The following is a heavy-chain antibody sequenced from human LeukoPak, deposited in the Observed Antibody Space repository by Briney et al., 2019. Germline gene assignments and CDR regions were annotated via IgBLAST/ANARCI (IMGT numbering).Heavy chain of an antibody. V-gene: IGHV3-23*01. CDR3: ANPNPDGDYYYYGMDV. J-gene: IGHJ6*02. CDR2: ISGSVGST. CDR1: VFTFRSYA. D-gene: IGHD4-17*01. Sequence: PGGSLRLSCAASVFTFRSYAMSWFRQAPGKGLEWVLAISGSVGSTYYADSVKGRFTISRDNSKNTLYLQMNRLRAEDTAVYYCANPNPDGDYYYYGMDVWGQGTTVTV.